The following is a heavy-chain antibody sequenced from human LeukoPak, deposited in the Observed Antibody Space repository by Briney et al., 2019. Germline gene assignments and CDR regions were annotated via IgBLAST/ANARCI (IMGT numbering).Heavy chain of an antibody. CDR3: ARDWRALVGATACWFDP. J-gene: IGHJ5*02. V-gene: IGHV4-38-2*02. Sequence: SETLSLTCTVSGYSISSGYYWGWIRQPPGKGLEWIGSIYHSGSTYYNPSLKSRVTISVDMSKNQFSLKLSSVTAADTAVYYCARDWRALVGATACWFDPWGQGTLVTVSS. CDR1: GYSISSGYY. CDR2: IYHSGST. D-gene: IGHD1-26*01.